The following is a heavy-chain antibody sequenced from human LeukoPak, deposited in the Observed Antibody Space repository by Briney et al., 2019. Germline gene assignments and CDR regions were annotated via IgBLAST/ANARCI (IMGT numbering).Heavy chain of an antibody. CDR1: GFTFSSYA. J-gene: IGHJ6*02. D-gene: IGHD3-22*01. CDR3: ARAYYYDSSGYPGYYYYGMDV. Sequence: GRSLRLSCAASGFTFSSYAMHWVRQAPGKGLEWVAVISYDGSNKYYADSVKGRFTISRDNSKNTLYLQMNSLRAKDTAVYYCARAYYYDSSGYPGYYYYGMDVWGQGTTVTVSS. V-gene: IGHV3-30-3*01. CDR2: ISYDGSNK.